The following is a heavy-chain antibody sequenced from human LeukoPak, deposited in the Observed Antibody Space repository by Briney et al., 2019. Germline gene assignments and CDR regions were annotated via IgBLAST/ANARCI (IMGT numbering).Heavy chain of an antibody. J-gene: IGHJ6*02. CDR2: IYPADSDT. Sequence: GESLKISCKGSGYSFTNNWIGWVRQMPGKGLEWMGIIYPADSDTRYSPSFQGQVTISADKSISTAYLQWSSLKASDTAMYYCASQRYSGYDYGATGYYGMDVWGQGTTVTVSS. V-gene: IGHV5-51*01. CDR3: ASQRYSGYDYGATGYYGMDV. D-gene: IGHD5-12*01. CDR1: GYSFTNNW.